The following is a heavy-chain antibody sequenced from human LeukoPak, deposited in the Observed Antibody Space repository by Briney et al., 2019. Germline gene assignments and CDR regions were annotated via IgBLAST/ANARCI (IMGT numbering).Heavy chain of an antibody. CDR2: ISYDGSNK. J-gene: IGHJ3*02. V-gene: IGHV3-30*04. D-gene: IGHD3-22*01. CDR1: GFTFSSYA. CDR3: ARDSVYDSSKGAFDI. Sequence: GGSLRLSCAASGFTFSSYAMYWVRQAPGKGLEWVGVISYDGSNKYYADSVKGRFTISRDNSKNTLYVQMSSLRAEDTAVYYCARDSVYDSSKGAFDIWGQGTMVTVSS.